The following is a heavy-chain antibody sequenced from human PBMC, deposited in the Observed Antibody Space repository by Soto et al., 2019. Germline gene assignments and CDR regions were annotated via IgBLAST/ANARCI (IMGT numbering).Heavy chain of an antibody. CDR1: GYTFTSYG. D-gene: IGHD4-17*01. Sequence: ASVKVSCKASGYTFTSYGISWVRQAPGQGLEWMGWISAYNGNTNYAQKLQGRVTMTTDTSTSTAYMELRSLRSDDTAVYYCASFDYGDYRFDPWGQGTLVTVSS. J-gene: IGHJ5*02. V-gene: IGHV1-18*01. CDR3: ASFDYGDYRFDP. CDR2: ISAYNGNT.